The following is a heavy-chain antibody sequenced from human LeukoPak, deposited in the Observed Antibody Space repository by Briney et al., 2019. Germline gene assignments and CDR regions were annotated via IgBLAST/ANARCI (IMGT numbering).Heavy chain of an antibody. CDR1: GYTFTGYY. CDR3: AREGDYDRSGYYY. J-gene: IGHJ4*02. D-gene: IGHD3-22*01. V-gene: IGHV1-2*02. CDR2: INPNSGGT. Sequence: ASVKVSCKASGYTFTGYYMHWVRQAPGQGLEWWGWINPNSGGTNYAQKFQGRVTVTRDTSISTAYMELSRLRSDDTAVYYCAREGDYDRSGYYYWGQGTLVTVSS.